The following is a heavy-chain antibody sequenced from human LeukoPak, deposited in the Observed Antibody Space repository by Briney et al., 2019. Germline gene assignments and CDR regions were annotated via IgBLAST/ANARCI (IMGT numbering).Heavy chain of an antibody. CDR1: GDSISSHY. CDR3: ARSVGGSSWSPSYY. J-gene: IGHJ4*02. D-gene: IGHD6-13*01. V-gene: IGHV4-59*11. Sequence: SETLSLTCTVSGDSISSHYWNWIRQPPGKGLEWIGYVYYTGSANYNPPLRGRVTISVDTSKNHFSLKLSSVTAADTAVYYCARSVGGSSWSPSYYWGQGTLVTVSS. CDR2: VYYTGSA.